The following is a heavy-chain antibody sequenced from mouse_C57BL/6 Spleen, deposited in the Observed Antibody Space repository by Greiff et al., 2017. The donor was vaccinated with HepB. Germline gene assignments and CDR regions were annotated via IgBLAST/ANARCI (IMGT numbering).Heavy chain of an antibody. V-gene: IGHV1-69*01. D-gene: IGHD3-2*02. Sequence: VQLQQSGAELVMPGASVKLSCKASGYTFTSYWMHWVKQRPGQGLEWIGEIDPSDSYTNYNQKFKGKSTLTVDKSSSTAYMQLSSLTSEDSAVYYCARYGSGYVGYAMDYWGQGTSVTVSS. CDR3: ARYGSGYVGYAMDY. CDR2: IDPSDSYT. CDR1: GYTFTSYW. J-gene: IGHJ4*01.